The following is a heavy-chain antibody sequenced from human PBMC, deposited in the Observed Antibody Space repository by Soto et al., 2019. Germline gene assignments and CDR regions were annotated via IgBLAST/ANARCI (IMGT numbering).Heavy chain of an antibody. CDR3: VRPDNTGRYQSFDY. Sequence: TSETLSLTCTVSSGSISTTNYYWGWIRHPPGKGLEWIGSMLYRGATYYNSSLRSRVTMSVDTSKNQFSLMVNSVTATDTAVYFCVRPDNTGRYQSFDYWGQGTLVT. CDR2: MLYRGAT. V-gene: IGHV4-39*01. J-gene: IGHJ4*02. D-gene: IGHD1-26*01. CDR1: SGSISTTNYY.